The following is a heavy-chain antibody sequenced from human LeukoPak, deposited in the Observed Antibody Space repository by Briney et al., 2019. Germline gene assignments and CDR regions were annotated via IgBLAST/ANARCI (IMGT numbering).Heavy chain of an antibody. J-gene: IGHJ4*02. V-gene: IGHV4-30-2*01. D-gene: IGHD2/OR15-2a*01. CDR1: GGSISSGGYS. CDR3: ARVVCDYFSGCYFDY. Sequence: SETLSLTCAVSGGSISSGGYSWSWIRQPPGKGLEWIGYTYHSGSTYYNPSLKSRVTISVDRSKNQFSLKLSSVTAADTAVYYCARVVCDYFSGCYFDYWGQGTLVTVSS. CDR2: TYHSGST.